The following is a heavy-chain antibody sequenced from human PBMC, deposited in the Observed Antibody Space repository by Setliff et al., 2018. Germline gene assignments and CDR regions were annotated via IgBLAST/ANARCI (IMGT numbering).Heavy chain of an antibody. CDR2: IQSSGNT. CDR3: AGTPARGTTWLSPFDY. Sequence: SETLSLTCTVSGGSVGSGNFYWSWIRQTAGKGLEWIGLIQSSGNTNYNPSLQSRVTISIDTSKNQFSLKITSVTAADTALYSCAGTPARGTTWLSPFDYWGQGIQVTVSS. D-gene: IGHD3-9*01. V-gene: IGHV4-61*02. J-gene: IGHJ4*02. CDR1: GGSVGSGNFY.